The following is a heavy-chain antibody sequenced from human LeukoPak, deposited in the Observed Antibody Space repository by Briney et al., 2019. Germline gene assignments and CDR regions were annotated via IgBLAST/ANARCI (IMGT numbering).Heavy chain of an antibody. Sequence: KASETLSLTCTVSGGSISSYYWSWIRQPPGKGLEWIGYIYYSGSTNYNPSLKSRVTISVDTSKNQFSLKLSSVTAADTAVYYCARAPSRSPKKGGDQGGAAFDIWGQGTMVTVSS. CDR3: ARAPSRSPKKGGDQGGAAFDI. J-gene: IGHJ3*02. V-gene: IGHV4-59*01. CDR1: GGSISSYY. CDR2: IYYSGST. D-gene: IGHD2-21*02.